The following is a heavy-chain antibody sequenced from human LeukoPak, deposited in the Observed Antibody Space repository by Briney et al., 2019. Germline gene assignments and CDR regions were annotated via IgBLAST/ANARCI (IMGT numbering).Heavy chain of an antibody. Sequence: GGSLRLSCAASGFTFTNYAMSWVRQAPGKGLEWVSAISGSGHITYYADSVKGRFTTSRDNSKNTLYLQMSSLRAEDTAVYCCAKVMTRTMVRGVPPSDYWGQGTLVTVSS. CDR1: GFTFTNYA. J-gene: IGHJ4*02. CDR2: ISGSGHIT. CDR3: AKVMTRTMVRGVPPSDY. V-gene: IGHV3-23*01. D-gene: IGHD3-10*01.